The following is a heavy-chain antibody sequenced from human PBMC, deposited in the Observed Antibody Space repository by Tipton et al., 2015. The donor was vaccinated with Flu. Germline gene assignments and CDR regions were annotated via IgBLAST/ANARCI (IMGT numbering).Heavy chain of an antibody. CDR2: INHSGST. Sequence: TLSLTCAVYGGSFSGYYWSWIRQPPGKGLEWIGEINHSGSTNYNPSLKSRVTISVDTSKNQFSLKLSSVTAADTAVYYCARGPGWELPHDYWGQGTLVTVSS. V-gene: IGHV4-34*01. J-gene: IGHJ4*02. D-gene: IGHD1-26*01. CDR3: ARGPGWELPHDY. CDR1: GGSFSGYY.